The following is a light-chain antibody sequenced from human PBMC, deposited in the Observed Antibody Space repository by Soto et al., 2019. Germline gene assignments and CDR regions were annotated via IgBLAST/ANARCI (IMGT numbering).Light chain of an antibody. CDR3: QQYGRSPRT. J-gene: IGKJ1*01. V-gene: IGKV3-20*01. Sequence: SGFTQSPGTLSGTPGARAPVSVRPRASVSSSYLAWYQQNPGQAPRFLIYGGSSRATGVPDRFSGSGSATDFTLTISRLEAEDSAVYYWQQYGRSPRTFGQGTKVDIK. CDR1: ASVSSSY. CDR2: GGS.